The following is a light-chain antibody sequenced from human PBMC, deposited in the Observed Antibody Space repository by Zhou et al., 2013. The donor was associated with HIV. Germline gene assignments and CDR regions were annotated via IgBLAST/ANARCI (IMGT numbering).Light chain of an antibody. CDR2: GAS. V-gene: IGKV3-15*01. CDR3: QQYGSSPQT. Sequence: EIVMTQSPGTLSVSPGDRVTLSCRASESVSINLAWYQQKVGQAPRLLIYGASTRGSGVPARFSGSGSGTEFTLTISSLQSEDFAVYYCQQYGSSPQTFGQGTRLEIK. CDR1: ESVSIN. J-gene: IGKJ5*01.